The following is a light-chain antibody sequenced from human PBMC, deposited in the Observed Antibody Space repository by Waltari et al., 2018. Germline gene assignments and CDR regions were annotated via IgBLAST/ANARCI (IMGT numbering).Light chain of an antibody. V-gene: IGKV1-12*01. CDR2: AAS. CDR3: QQANTFPYT. CDR1: QGIASW. Sequence: DIQMTQSPSYVSAAIGDRVTITCRASQGIASWLAWYQQKPGKAPKVVIYAASRLRSGVPSRFSGSFSGTNFTLIITNLQPEDFATYYCQQANTFPYTFGQGTKLEIK. J-gene: IGKJ2*01.